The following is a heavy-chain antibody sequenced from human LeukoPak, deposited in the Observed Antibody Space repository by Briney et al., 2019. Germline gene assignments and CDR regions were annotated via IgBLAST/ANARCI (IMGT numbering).Heavy chain of an antibody. V-gene: IGHV1-3*01. D-gene: IGHD3-22*01. Sequence: ASVKVSCKASGYTFTSYAMHWVRQAPGQRLEWMGWINAGNGNTKYSRKFQGRVTITRDTSASTAYMELSSLRSEDTAVYYCARTGYYYDSSGYYYWGQGTLVTVSS. J-gene: IGHJ4*02. CDR1: GYTFTSYA. CDR3: ARTGYYYDSSGYYY. CDR2: INAGNGNT.